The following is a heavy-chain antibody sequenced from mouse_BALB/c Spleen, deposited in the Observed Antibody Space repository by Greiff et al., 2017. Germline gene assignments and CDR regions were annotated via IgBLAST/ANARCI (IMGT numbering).Heavy chain of an antibody. V-gene: IGHV1-20*02. CDR1: GYSFTGYF. J-gene: IGHJ4*01. CDR3: AREDPSYAMDY. Sequence: EVQLQQSGPELVKPGASVKISCKASGYSFTGYFMNWVMQSHGKSLEWIGRINPYNGDTFYNQKFKGKATLTVDKSSSTAHMELRSLASEDSAVYYCAREDPSYAMDYWGQGTSVTVSS. CDR2: INPYNGDT.